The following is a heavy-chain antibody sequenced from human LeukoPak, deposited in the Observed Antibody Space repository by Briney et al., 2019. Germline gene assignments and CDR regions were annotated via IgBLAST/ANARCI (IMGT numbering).Heavy chain of an antibody. CDR2: ISGGGSST. J-gene: IGHJ4*02. Sequence: GGSLRLSCAASGFTFSSYAMSWVRQAPGKGLGWVSAISGGGSSTYYADPVKGRFTISRDNSKNTLYLQMNSLRAEDTAVYYCAHRGYFDYWGQGTLVTVSS. CDR1: GFTFSSYA. V-gene: IGHV3-23*01. D-gene: IGHD2-2*01. CDR3: AHRGYFDY.